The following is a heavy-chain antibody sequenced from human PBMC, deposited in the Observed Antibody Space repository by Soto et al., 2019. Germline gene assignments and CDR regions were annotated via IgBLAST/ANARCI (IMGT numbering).Heavy chain of an antibody. CDR3: ARGRPDDYGDPDYFDY. J-gene: IGHJ4*02. D-gene: IGHD4-17*01. CDR2: IYYSGST. CDR1: GVSISSGGYY. V-gene: IGHV4-31*03. Sequence: XVQLQESGPGLVKPSQTLSLTCNVSGVSISSGGYYWSWIRQHPAKGLEWIGHIYYSGSTYYNPSLKSRGTISVDTSKNQSALKLSSVTAADTAVYYCARGRPDDYGDPDYFDYWGQGALVTVSS.